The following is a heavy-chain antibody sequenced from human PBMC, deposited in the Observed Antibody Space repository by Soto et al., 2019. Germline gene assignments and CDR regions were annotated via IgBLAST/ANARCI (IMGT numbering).Heavy chain of an antibody. V-gene: IGHV4-31*03. J-gene: IGHJ4*02. D-gene: IGHD4-17*01. CDR1: GGSISSSDYY. CDR2: IYSSGNT. Sequence: PSETLSLTCTVSGGSISSSDYYWSWIRQPPGKGLEWIGYIYSSGNTYYNPSLKSRLTISVDTSKNQFSLKLNSVTAADTALYYCARGLSAATVVTYYFDYWGQGTLVTVSS. CDR3: ARGLSAATVVTYYFDY.